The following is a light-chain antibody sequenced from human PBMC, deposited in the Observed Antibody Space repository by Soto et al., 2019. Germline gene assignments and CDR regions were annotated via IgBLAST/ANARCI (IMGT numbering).Light chain of an antibody. CDR2: GAS. CDR3: KPYNNWPPIT. CDR1: QSVSSN. J-gene: IGKJ5*01. V-gene: IGKV3-15*01. Sequence: EIVMTQSPATLSVSPGERATLSCRASQSVSSNLARYQQKPGQAPRLLIYGASTRATGIPARFSGSGSGTEFTLTISSLQSEDFAVYYCKPYNNWPPITFGQGTRLDIK.